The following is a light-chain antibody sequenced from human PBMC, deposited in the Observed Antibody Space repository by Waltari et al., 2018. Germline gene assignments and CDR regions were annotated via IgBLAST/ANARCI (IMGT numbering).Light chain of an antibody. V-gene: IGKV1-39*01. CDR3: QQSYSTPPT. CDR1: QSISSY. CDR2: AAS. Sequence: DIQMTQSPSSLSASVGDRVTITCRASQSISSYLNWYQQNPGKAPNLLIYAASSLQSGVPSRFSGSGSGTYFTLTISTLQPEDFATYYCQQSYSTPPTFGQGTKVEIK. J-gene: IGKJ1*01.